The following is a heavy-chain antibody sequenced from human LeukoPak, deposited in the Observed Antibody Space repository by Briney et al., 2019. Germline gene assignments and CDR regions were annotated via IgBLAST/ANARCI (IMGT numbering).Heavy chain of an antibody. J-gene: IGHJ4*02. D-gene: IGHD3-16*01. V-gene: IGHV1-18*01. Sequence: ASVKVSCGASGYTFTSYGISWVRQAPGQGLEWMGWISAYNGNTNYAQKLQGRVTMTTDTSTSTAYMELRSLRSDDTAVYYCARDHWSDDYVWGSYGYWGQGTLVTVSS. CDR1: GYTFTSYG. CDR3: ARDHWSDDYVWGSYGY. CDR2: ISAYNGNT.